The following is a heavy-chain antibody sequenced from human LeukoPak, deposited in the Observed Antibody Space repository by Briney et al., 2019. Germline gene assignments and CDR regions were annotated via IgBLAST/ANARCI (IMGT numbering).Heavy chain of an antibody. Sequence: PSETLSLTCAVYGGSFSGYYWSWIRQPPGKGLEWIGEINHSGTTNYNPSLKSRVTISVDTSKNQFSLKLSSVTAADTAVYYCARGSSGRAARRWHWFDPWGQGTLVTVSS. CDR2: INHSGTT. D-gene: IGHD6-6*01. J-gene: IGHJ5*02. V-gene: IGHV4-34*01. CDR1: GGSFSGYY. CDR3: ARGSSGRAARRWHWFDP.